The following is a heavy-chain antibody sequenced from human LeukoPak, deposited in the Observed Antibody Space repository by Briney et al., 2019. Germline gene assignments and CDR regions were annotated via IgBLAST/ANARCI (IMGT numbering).Heavy chain of an antibody. Sequence: GGSLRLSCAASGFTFSSYGMHWVRQAPGKGLEWVAVISYDGSNKYYADSVKGRFTISRDNSKNTLYLQMNSLRAEDTAVYYCAKTSKMEYQLLYFRPRVPFDYWGQGTLVTVSS. CDR3: AKTSKMEYQLLYFRPRVPFDY. CDR2: ISYDGSNK. CDR1: GFTFSSYG. V-gene: IGHV3-30*18. D-gene: IGHD2-2*02. J-gene: IGHJ4*02.